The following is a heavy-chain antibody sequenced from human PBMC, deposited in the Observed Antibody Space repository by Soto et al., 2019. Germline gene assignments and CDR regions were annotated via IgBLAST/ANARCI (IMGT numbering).Heavy chain of an antibody. J-gene: IGHJ5*02. D-gene: IGHD3-10*01. V-gene: IGHV1-69*04. CDR3: ARDLNGMDGEGAYNWFDP. Sequence: ASVKVSCKASGGTFSSYTISWVRQAPGQGLEWMGRIIPILGIANYAQKFQGRVTITADKSTSTAYMELSSLRSEDTAVYYYARDLNGMDGEGAYNWFDPWGQGTLVTVSS. CDR2: IIPILGIA. CDR1: GGTFSSYT.